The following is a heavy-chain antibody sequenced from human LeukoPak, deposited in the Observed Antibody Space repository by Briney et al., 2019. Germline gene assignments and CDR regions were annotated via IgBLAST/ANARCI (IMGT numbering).Heavy chain of an antibody. CDR1: GGSISSYY. V-gene: IGHV4-59*01. D-gene: IGHD3-22*01. CDR2: IYYSGST. CDR3: ARDGRGYYDSSGSFDY. Sequence: SETLSLTCTVSGGSISSYYWSWIRQPPGKGLEWIGYIYYSGSTYYNPSLKSRVTISVDTSKNQFSLKLSSVTAADTAVYYCARDGRGYYDSSGSFDYWGQGTLVTVSS. J-gene: IGHJ4*02.